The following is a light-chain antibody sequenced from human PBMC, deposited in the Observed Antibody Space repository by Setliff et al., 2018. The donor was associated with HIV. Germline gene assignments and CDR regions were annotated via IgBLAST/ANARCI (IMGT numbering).Light chain of an antibody. Sequence: IQMTQSPSSLSASVGDRVTITCRASLGISNSLAWCQRKPGKAPNLLLYAASRLESGVPSRFSGSGSGTHYTLTISSLQPDDSATYYCQQYFGTPTFGQGTKVDIK. CDR3: QQYFGTPT. CDR1: LGISNS. CDR2: AAS. J-gene: IGKJ1*01. V-gene: IGKV1-NL1*01.